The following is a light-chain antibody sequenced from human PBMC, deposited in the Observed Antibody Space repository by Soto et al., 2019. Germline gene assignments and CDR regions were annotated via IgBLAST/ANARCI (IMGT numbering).Light chain of an antibody. J-gene: IGLJ1*01. CDR3: SSYTSGITHV. V-gene: IGLV2-14*03. Sequence: QSVPTPPAPVSASPGQSIPISCPGTSSAFGGYNFVSGNQHHPGKAPNLMFCDVRGGPAGVSDRFSGSKSGNTASLTIFGLQVGGEADYYCSSYTSGITHVCGTGTSVTVL. CDR2: DVR. CDR1: SSAFGGYNF.